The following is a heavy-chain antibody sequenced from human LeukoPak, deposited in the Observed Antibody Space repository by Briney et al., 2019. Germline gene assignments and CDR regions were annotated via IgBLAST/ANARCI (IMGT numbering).Heavy chain of an antibody. CDR3: AREESGAAAGYNCHYYSMHV. J-gene: IGHJ6*03. V-gene: IGHV4-59*01. CDR1: GASITTYY. CDR2: IHSSGSA. D-gene: IGHD6-13*01. Sequence: SETLSLTCTVSGASITTYYWSWIRQPPGKGLEYIGQIHSSGSANYNPSLKSRVAMSLDASKNQFSLTVSSVTAADTAVYYCAREESGAAAGYNCHYYSMHVWGKGTTVTVSS.